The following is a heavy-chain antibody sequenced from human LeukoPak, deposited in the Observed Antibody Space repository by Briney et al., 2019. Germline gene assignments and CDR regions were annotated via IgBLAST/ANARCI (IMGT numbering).Heavy chain of an antibody. CDR3: ARSWIQLWLLGY. V-gene: IGHV3-23*01. J-gene: IGHJ4*02. Sequence: GGSLRLSCAASGFTFSSYAMSWVRQAPGKGLEWVSAISGSGGSTYYADSVKGRFTISRDNSKNTLCLQMNSLRAEDTAVYYCARSWIQLWLLGYWGQGTLVTVSS. CDR1: GFTFSSYA. CDR2: ISGSGGST. D-gene: IGHD5-18*01.